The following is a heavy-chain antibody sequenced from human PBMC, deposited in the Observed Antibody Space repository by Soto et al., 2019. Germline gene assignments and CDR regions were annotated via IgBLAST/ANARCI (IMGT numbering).Heavy chain of an antibody. CDR2: MFHGGTT. CDR1: GTSISGYY. V-gene: IGHV4-59*01. D-gene: IGHD3-16*01. Sequence: SETLSLTCTVSGTSISGYYWSWIRQPPGKRLEWIGFMFHGGTTKYNPSLKSRVTLSLDTSSNQFSLSLTSVSAADTAVYYCARERKGFGYIEYWGQGALVTVSS. CDR3: ARERKGFGYIEY. J-gene: IGHJ4*02.